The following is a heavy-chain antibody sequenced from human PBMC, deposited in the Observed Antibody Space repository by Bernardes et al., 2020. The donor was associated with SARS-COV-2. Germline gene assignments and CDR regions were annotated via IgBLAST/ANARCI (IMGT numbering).Heavy chain of an antibody. CDR3: AHRPLYPYYYGMDV. CDR1: GFSLSPSGVG. CDR2: IYWDDDK. V-gene: IGHV2-5*02. J-gene: IGHJ6*02. D-gene: IGHD2-8*01. Sequence: SGATLSKPTQTLTLTCTFSGFSLSPSGVGVGWIRQPPGKALEWPALIYWDDDKRYSPSLKSRLTITKDTSKNQVVLTMTNMDPVDTATYYCAHRPLYPYYYGMDVWGQGTTVTVSS.